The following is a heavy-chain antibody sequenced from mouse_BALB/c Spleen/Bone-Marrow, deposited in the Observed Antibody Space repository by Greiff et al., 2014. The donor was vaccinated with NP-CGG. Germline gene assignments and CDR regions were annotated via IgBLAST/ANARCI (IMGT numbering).Heavy chain of an antibody. V-gene: IGHV1-80*01. CDR2: IYPGDGDT. D-gene: IGHD2-1*01. J-gene: IGHJ3*01. CDR3: ARTGNLAWFAY. Sequence: LEESGAELVRPGSSVKISCKASGYAFSSYWMNWVKQRPGQGLEWIGQIYPGDGDTNYNGKFKGKATLTADKSSSTAYMQLSSLTSEVSAVYFCARTGNLAWFAYWGQGTLVTVSA. CDR1: GYAFSSYW.